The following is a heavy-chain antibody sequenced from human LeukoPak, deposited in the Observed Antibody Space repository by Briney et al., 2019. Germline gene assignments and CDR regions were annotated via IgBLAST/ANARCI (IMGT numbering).Heavy chain of an antibody. Sequence: PSETLSLTCTVSGFTISTNYWSWIRQPPGKGLEWIGYIYYSGSTNYNPSLKSRVTISVDTSKNQFSLKLSSVTAADTGVYVCARDLFDGYNDRSFDYWGQGTLVTVSS. D-gene: IGHD5-24*01. CDR1: GFTISTNY. J-gene: IGHJ4*02. V-gene: IGHV4-59*01. CDR2: IYYSGST. CDR3: ARDLFDGYNDRSFDY.